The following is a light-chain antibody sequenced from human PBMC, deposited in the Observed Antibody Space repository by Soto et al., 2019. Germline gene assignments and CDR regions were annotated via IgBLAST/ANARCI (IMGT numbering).Light chain of an antibody. CDR2: DVS. CDR1: SSDVGGYNY. CDR3: SSYTSSSTVV. V-gene: IGLV2-14*01. J-gene: IGLJ2*01. Sequence: QSALTQPASVSGSPGQSITISCTGTSSDVGGYNYVSWYQQHPGKAPKLMIYDVSNRPSGVSYRFSGSKCGDTASLTISGLQAEDEVDYHCSSYTSSSTVVFGGGTKLTVL.